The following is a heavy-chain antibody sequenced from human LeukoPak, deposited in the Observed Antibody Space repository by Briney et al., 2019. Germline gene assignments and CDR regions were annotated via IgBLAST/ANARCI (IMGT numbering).Heavy chain of an antibody. CDR3: ARGELYSSGGEWCFDL. V-gene: IGHV3-33*01. Sequence: GGSLRLSCAASGFTFSSYGMHWVRQAAGKGLEWVSVIWYDGSNKYYADSVKGRFTISRDNSKNTLYLQMNSLRAEDTAVYYCARGELYSSGGEWCFDLWGRGTLVTVSS. CDR2: IWYDGSNK. D-gene: IGHD6-19*01. CDR1: GFTFSSYG. J-gene: IGHJ2*01.